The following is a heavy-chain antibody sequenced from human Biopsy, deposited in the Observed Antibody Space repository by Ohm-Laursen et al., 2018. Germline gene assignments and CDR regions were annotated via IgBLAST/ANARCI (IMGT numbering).Heavy chain of an antibody. CDR2: IYDRGSTA. V-gene: IGHV4-61*01. CDR1: GDSVSSGSFY. CDR3: ARGMRSSGWPYFDS. Sequence: SDTLSLTCIVSGDSVSSGSFYWTWIRQPPGQGLEYIGYIYDRGSTANYNPSLESRVTMSVDMPKNQFSLKLSSVTAADTAIYYCARGMRSSGWPYFDSWGQGTLVTVSS. D-gene: IGHD6-19*01. J-gene: IGHJ4*02.